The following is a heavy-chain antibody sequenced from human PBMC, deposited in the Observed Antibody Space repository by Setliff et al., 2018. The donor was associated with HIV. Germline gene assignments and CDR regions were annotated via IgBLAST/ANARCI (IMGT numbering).Heavy chain of an antibody. J-gene: IGHJ5*02. D-gene: IGHD1-1*01. V-gene: IGHV7-4-1*02. CDR3: ARVRTSYNFWVGDVFDP. CDR2: INTNTGYP. Sequence: ASVKVSCKASGYNFTNYGINWVRQDPGQGLEWMGWINTNTGYPTYAQAFRGRFVFSLDTSVSPAYLGISSLEAEDTAVYFCARVRTSYNFWVGDVFDPWGQGTLVTVSS. CDR1: GYNFTNYG.